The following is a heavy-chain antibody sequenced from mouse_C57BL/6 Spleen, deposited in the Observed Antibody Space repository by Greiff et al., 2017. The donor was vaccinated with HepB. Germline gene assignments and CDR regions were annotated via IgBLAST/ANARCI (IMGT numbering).Heavy chain of an antibody. CDR2: IYPSDSET. J-gene: IGHJ2*01. CDR1: GYTFTSYW. Sequence: QVQLQQPGAELVRPGSSVKLSCKASGYTFTSYWMDWVKQRPGQVLEWIGNIYPSDSETHYNQKFKDKATLTVDKSSSTAYMQLSSLTSEDSAVYYCATSNWDFDYWGQGTTLTVSS. CDR3: ATSNWDFDY. D-gene: IGHD4-1*01. V-gene: IGHV1-61*01.